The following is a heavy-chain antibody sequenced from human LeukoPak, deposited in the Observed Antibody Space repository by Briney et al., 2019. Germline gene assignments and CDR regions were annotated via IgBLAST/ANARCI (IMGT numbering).Heavy chain of an antibody. CDR3: ARDCSSTSCYTGNDY. V-gene: IGHV1-2*02. D-gene: IGHD2-2*02. CDR1: GYSFTSYW. Sequence: GESLKISCKGSGYSFTSYWIGWVRQAPGQGLEWMGWINPNSGGTNYAQKFQGRVTMTRDTSISTAYMELSRLRSDDTAVYYCARDCSSTSCYTGNDYWGQGTLVTVSS. J-gene: IGHJ4*02. CDR2: INPNSGGT.